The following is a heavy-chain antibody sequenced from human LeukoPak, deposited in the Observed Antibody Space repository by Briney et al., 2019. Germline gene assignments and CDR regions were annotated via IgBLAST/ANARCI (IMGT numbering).Heavy chain of an antibody. CDR2: ISTYSGNT. V-gene: IGHV1-18*01. CDR1: GYTFTTYG. D-gene: IGHD1-1*01. J-gene: IGHJ4*02. CDR3: ARDAIQGRLTPDY. Sequence: ASVKVSCKATGYTFTTYGISWVRQAPGQGLEWMGWISTYSGNTNYAQNLQDRVTMTTDTSTSTAYMELRSLRSDDTAVYYCARDAIQGRLTPDYWGQGTLVTVSS.